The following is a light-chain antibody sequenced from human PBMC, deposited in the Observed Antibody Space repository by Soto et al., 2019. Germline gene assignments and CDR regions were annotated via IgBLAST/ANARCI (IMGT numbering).Light chain of an antibody. Sequence: DIQMTQSPSTLSASVGDRVTITCRASQTINTWLAWYQQKPGKAPKLLIYRASNLVSGVPSRFSGSGSGTEVTLTISSLQPDDFLIDYCQQHETYSGTFGPGTKVDI. CDR3: QQHETYSGT. V-gene: IGKV1-5*03. CDR1: QTINTW. CDR2: RAS. J-gene: IGKJ3*01.